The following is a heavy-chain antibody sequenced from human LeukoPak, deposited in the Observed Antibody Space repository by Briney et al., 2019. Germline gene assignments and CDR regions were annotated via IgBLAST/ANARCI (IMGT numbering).Heavy chain of an antibody. CDR1: GFSFSSYW. Sequence: PGGSLRLSCSASGFSFSSYWMSWVRQAPGRGLQWVASMKGDGSHIYYVDSVKGRFTISRDNARNSLYLQMNSLRAEDTAVYYCARLFGVVTTFDYWGQGALVTVSS. CDR3: ARLFGVVTTFDY. V-gene: IGHV3-7*01. J-gene: IGHJ4*02. CDR2: MKGDGSHI. D-gene: IGHD4-23*01.